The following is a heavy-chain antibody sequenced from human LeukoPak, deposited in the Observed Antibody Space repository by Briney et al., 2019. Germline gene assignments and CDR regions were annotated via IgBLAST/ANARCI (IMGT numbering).Heavy chain of an antibody. Sequence: GESLQISCKGSGSIFTSYWIGWVRQLPGKGLEWMGIIYPGDSDTRYSPSFQGQVTISADKSISTAYLQWSSLKASDTAMYYCARRRDLYSGSYYPFDYWGQGTLVTVSS. V-gene: IGHV5-51*01. CDR3: ARRRDLYSGSYYPFDY. CDR1: GSIFTSYW. D-gene: IGHD1-26*01. J-gene: IGHJ4*02. CDR2: IYPGDSDT.